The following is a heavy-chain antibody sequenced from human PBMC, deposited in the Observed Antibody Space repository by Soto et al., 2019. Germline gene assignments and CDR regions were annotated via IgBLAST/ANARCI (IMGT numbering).Heavy chain of an antibody. V-gene: IGHV3-23*01. J-gene: IGHJ4*02. CDR1: GLTFNKYA. CDR2: ISGSGATT. CDR3: AKGARLFGVVIN. D-gene: IGHD3-3*01. Sequence: EVQLLESGGGLVQTGGSLRLSCAASGLTFNKYAMSWVRQAPGKGLEWVSLISGSGATTAYADSVRGRFTNSRDNSRKTVYLHMSSLRAEDSAVYYCAKGARLFGVVINWGQGTLVTVSS.